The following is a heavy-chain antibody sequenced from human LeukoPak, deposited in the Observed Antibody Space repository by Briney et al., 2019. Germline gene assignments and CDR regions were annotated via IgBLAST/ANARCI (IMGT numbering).Heavy chain of an antibody. V-gene: IGHV4-39*07. J-gene: IGHJ1*01. CDR1: GGSISSSSYY. D-gene: IGHD5-12*01. CDR3: AREAGYEVLGTEYFQH. Sequence: SETLSLTCTVSGGSISSSSYYWGWIRQPPGKGLEWIGSIYYSGSTYYNPSLKSRVTISVDTSKNQFSLKLSSVTAADTAVYYCAREAGYEVLGTEYFQHWGQGTLVTVSS. CDR2: IYYSGST.